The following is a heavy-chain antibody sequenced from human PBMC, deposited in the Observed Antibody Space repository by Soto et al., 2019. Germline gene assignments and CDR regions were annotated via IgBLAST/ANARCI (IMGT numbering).Heavy chain of an antibody. CDR2: ISHSGHIT. CDR3: ARRGGPGDY. J-gene: IGHJ4*02. D-gene: IGHD2-15*01. Sequence: QVQLGESGGGLVKPGGSLRLSCAVSGFNFNDYYMSWIRQAPGKGLEWLSYISHSGHITNYTDSVKGRFTISRDNAKNSLYLQMNSLRAEDTALYYCARRGGPGDYWGQGTLVTVS. CDR1: GFNFNDYY. V-gene: IGHV3-11*01.